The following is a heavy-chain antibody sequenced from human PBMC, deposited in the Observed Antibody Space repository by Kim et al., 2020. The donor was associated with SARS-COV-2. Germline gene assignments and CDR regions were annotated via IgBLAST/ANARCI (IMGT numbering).Heavy chain of an antibody. CDR1: GYSFTSYW. Sequence: GESLKISCKGSGYSFTSYWISWVRQMPGKGLEWMGRIDPSDSYTNYSPSFQGHVTISADKSISTAYLQWSSLKASDTAMYYCARLGTDILTGYYGMDVWGQGTTVTVSS. J-gene: IGHJ6*02. CDR2: IDPSDSYT. D-gene: IGHD3-9*01. V-gene: IGHV5-10-1*01. CDR3: ARLGTDILTGYYGMDV.